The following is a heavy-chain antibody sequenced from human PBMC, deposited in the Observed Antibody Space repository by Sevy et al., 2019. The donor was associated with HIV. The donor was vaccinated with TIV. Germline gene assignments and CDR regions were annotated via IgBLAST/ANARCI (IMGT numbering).Heavy chain of an antibody. D-gene: IGHD1-1*01. CDR1: GGSISSYY. CDR2: IYSSGST. Sequence: SETLSLTCTVSGGSISSYYWSWIRQPPGKGLEWIGYIYSSGSTSYNPSLKSRVTISLDTSKNQFSLQLSSVTAADTALYYCARVGQNDNWYFYYFDFWGQGTLVTVSS. J-gene: IGHJ4*02. V-gene: IGHV4-59*01. CDR3: ARVGQNDNWYFYYFDF.